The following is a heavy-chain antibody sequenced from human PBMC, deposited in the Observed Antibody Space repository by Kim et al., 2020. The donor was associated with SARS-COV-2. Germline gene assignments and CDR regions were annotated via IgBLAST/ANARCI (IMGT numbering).Heavy chain of an antibody. J-gene: IGHJ6*02. CDR3: TRWPTLRFLECPTRVDV. CDR2: IFYNGYA. D-gene: IGHD3-3*01. CDR1: GGSINSDTSY. Sequence: SETLSLTCSVSGGSINSDTSYWGWIRQPPGKGLDWIGIIFYNGYAYYNPSLKSRVTISVDTSKNQFSLKLTSVTAADTAVYYCTRWPTLRFLECPTRVDVWGQGTAVTVSS. V-gene: IGHV4-39*01.